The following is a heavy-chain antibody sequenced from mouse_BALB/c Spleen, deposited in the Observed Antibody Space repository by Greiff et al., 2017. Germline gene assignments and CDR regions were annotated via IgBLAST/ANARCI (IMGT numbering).Heavy chain of an antibody. V-gene: IGHV5-9-4*01. CDR2: ISSGGSYT. J-gene: IGHJ3*01. CDR1: GFTFSSYA. CDR3: ARDRTLFAY. Sequence: EVQRVESGGGLVKPGGSLKLSCAASGFTFSSYAMSWVRQSPEKRLEWVAEISSGGSYTYYPDTVTGRFTISRDNAKNTLYLEMSSLRSEDTAMYYCARDRTLFAYWGQGTLVTVSA.